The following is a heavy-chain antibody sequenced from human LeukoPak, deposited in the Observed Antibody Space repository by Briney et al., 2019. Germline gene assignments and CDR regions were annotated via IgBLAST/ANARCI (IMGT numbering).Heavy chain of an antibody. CDR2: IYYSGST. CDR1: GGSFSGYY. J-gene: IGHJ5*02. D-gene: IGHD6-13*01. Sequence: SETLSLTCAVYGGSFSGYYWSWIRQPPGKGLEWIGYIYYSGSTNYNPSLKSRVTISVDTSKNQFSLKLSSVTAADTAVYYCAREEKGYSSTHNWFDPWGQGTLVTVSS. CDR3: AREEKGYSSTHNWFDP. V-gene: IGHV4-59*01.